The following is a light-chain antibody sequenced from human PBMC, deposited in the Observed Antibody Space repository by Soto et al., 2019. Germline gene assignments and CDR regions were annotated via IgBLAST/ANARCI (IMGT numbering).Light chain of an antibody. Sequence: DIQMTQSPSNLSASVGDRVTIXCRASQSISIWLAWYQQKPGKAPKVLIWNASTLQRGVPSRFSGSGSGTEFTLTISSLQPDDFATYYCQQYDGYFPTFGQGTKVDIK. J-gene: IGKJ1*01. V-gene: IGKV1-5*01. CDR3: QQYDGYFPT. CDR1: QSISIW. CDR2: NAS.